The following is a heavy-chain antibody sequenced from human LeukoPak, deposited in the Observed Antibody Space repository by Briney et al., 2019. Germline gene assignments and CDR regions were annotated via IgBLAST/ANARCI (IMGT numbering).Heavy chain of an antibody. CDR2: IYHSGST. CDR3: AGATPFKIDY. V-gene: IGHV4-4*02. CDR1: GFTFSNAW. Sequence: GSLRLSCAASGFTFSNAWMNWVRQAPGKGLEWIGEIYHSGSTNYNPSLKSRVTISVDKSKNQFSLKLSSVTAADTAVYYCAGATPFKIDYWGQGTLVTVSS. J-gene: IGHJ4*02. D-gene: IGHD5-12*01.